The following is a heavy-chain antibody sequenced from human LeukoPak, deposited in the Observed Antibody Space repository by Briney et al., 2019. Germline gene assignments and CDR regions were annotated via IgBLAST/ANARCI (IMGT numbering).Heavy chain of an antibody. CDR3: AREPPTGGGWFDP. D-gene: IGHD1-14*01. CDR1: GYTFTSYY. V-gene: IGHV1-46*01. J-gene: IGHJ5*02. Sequence: GASVKVSCKASGYTFTSYYMHWVRQAPGQGLEWMGIINPSGGSTSYAQKFQGRVTMTRDMSTGTVYMELSSLRSEDTAVYYCAREPPTGGGWFDPWGQGTLVTVSS. CDR2: INPSGGST.